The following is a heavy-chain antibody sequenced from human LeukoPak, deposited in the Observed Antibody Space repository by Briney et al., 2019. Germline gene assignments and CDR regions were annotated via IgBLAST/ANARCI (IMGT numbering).Heavy chain of an antibody. CDR2: IYPGDSDT. J-gene: IGHJ2*01. CDR3: ARPIRPRYCRGGSCYSGYWYFDL. D-gene: IGHD2-15*01. Sequence: GESLKISCQGSGHSFTSYWIGWVRPMPGKGLEWMGIIYPGDSDTRYSPSLQGQFTISADKSISTAYLQWSSLKASDVAMYYCARPIRPRYCRGGSCYSGYWYFDLWGRGTLVTVSS. CDR1: GHSFTSYW. V-gene: IGHV5-51*01.